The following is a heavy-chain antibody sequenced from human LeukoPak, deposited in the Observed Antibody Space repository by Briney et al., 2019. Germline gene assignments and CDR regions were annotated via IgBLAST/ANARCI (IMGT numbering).Heavy chain of an antibody. V-gene: IGHV3-20*04. D-gene: IGHD3-22*01. CDR1: GFTFDDYG. Sequence: GGSLRLSCAASGFTFDDYGMSWVRQAPGKGLEWVSGINWNGRSTGYADSVKGRFTISRDNAKNSLYLQMNSLRAEDTALYYCARNYDSSGYEHGAFDIWGQGTMVTVSS. CDR3: ARNYDSSGYEHGAFDI. CDR2: INWNGRST. J-gene: IGHJ3*02.